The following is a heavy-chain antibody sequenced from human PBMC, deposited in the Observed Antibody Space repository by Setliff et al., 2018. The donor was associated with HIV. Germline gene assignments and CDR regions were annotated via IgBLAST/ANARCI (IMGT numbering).Heavy chain of an antibody. V-gene: IGHV4-38-2*01. Sequence: SETLSLICAVSGYSITTGYQWGWIRQPPGKGLEWLGSFYYSGSTYYNPSLQSRVTISVDSSKNQFSLILRSVTAADTAMYYCARSSGSGSYCFRYGVDVWGQGTTVTVSS. J-gene: IGHJ6*02. D-gene: IGHD3-10*01. CDR2: FYYSGST. CDR3: ARSSGSGSYCFRYGVDV. CDR1: GYSITTGYQ.